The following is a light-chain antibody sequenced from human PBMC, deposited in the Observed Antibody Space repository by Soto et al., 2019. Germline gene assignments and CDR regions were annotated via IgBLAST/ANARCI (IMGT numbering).Light chain of an antibody. CDR2: QAS. CDR3: QQYNRYSS. Sequence: IQMTQSPSTLSASVGDRVAITFRTSQSIYKGLAWYQQKPGKAPKLLIYQASTLESGVPSRFSGSGSGTEFTLTVSSLQPDDFATYYCQQYNRYSSFGQGTKVDIK. V-gene: IGKV1-5*03. J-gene: IGKJ1*01. CDR1: QSIYKG.